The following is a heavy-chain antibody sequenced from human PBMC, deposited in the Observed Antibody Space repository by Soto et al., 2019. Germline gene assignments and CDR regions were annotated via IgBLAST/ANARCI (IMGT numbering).Heavy chain of an antibody. CDR3: ARGDSWGIAAAIESDNWFDP. J-gene: IGHJ5*02. D-gene: IGHD6-13*01. CDR2: IYYSGST. CDR1: GGSISSGGYY. Sequence: QVQLQESGPGLVKPSQTLSLTCTVSGGSISSGGYYWSWIRQHPGKGLEWIGYIYYSGSTYYNPSLKSRVTISVDTSKNQFSLKLSSVTAADTAVYYCARGDSWGIAAAIESDNWFDPWGQGTLVTVSS. V-gene: IGHV4-31*03.